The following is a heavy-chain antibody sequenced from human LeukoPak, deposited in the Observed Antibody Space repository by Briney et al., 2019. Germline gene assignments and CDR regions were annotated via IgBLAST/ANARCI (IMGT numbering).Heavy chain of an antibody. CDR2: MNPNSGNT. D-gene: IGHD6-19*01. V-gene: IGHV1-8*01. CDR1: GYTFTSYD. Sequence: ASVKVSCKASGYTFTSYDINWARQATGQGLEWMGWMNPNSGNTGYAQKFQGRVTMTRNTSISTAYMELSSLRSEDTAVYYCARGGIAVAGGYYYYGMDVWGQGTTVTVSS. J-gene: IGHJ6*02. CDR3: ARGGIAVAGGYYYYGMDV.